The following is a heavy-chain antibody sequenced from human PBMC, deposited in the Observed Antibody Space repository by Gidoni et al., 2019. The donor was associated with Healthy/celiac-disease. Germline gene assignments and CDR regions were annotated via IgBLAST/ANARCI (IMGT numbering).Heavy chain of an antibody. V-gene: IGHV3-9*01. J-gene: IGHJ4*02. D-gene: IGHD5-12*01. Sequence: EVQLVESGGGLVQPGRSLRLSCAASGFTFDDYAMHWVRQAPGKGLECVSGISWNSGSIGYADSVKGRFTISRDNAKNSLYLQMNSLRAEDTALYYCAKGGDGYNLGYYFDYWGQGTLVTVSS. CDR2: ISWNSGSI. CDR1: GFTFDDYA. CDR3: AKGGDGYNLGYYFDY.